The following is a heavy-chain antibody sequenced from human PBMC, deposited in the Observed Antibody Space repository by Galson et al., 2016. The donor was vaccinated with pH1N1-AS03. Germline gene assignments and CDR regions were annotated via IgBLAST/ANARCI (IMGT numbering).Heavy chain of an antibody. CDR3: ANPRASGTTMVTRLDY. D-gene: IGHD5-18*01. Sequence: LRLSCAASGFSFSSYAMSWVRQAPGKGLQWVSSITSGGNTYYADSVKGRFTVSRDNSKNTLYLQMNGLRAEDTAIYYCANPRASGTTMVTRLDYWGQGILVTVSS. CDR1: GFSFSSYA. V-gene: IGHV3-23*01. J-gene: IGHJ4*02. CDR2: ITSGGNT.